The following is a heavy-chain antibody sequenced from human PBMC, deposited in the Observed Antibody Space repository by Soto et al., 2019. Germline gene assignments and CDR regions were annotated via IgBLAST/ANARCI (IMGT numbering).Heavy chain of an antibody. Sequence: EVQLVESGGGLVQPGGSLRLSCAASGFTFSSYEMNWVRQAPGKGLEWVSYISSSGSTIYYADSVKGRFTISRDNAKNSLYLQMNSLRAEDTAVYYCARDRYSGYVPFYYYYGMDVWGQGTTVTVSS. D-gene: IGHD5-12*01. CDR1: GFTFSSYE. CDR3: ARDRYSGYVPFYYYYGMDV. CDR2: ISSSGSTI. V-gene: IGHV3-48*03. J-gene: IGHJ6*02.